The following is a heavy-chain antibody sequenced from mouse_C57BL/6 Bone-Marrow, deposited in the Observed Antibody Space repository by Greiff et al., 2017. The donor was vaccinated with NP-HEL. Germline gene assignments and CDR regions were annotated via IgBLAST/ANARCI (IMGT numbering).Heavy chain of an antibody. CDR3: ARRGIYYGKEDWYFDV. CDR2: INSDGGST. V-gene: IGHV5-2*01. CDR1: EYEFPSHD. J-gene: IGHJ1*03. D-gene: IGHD2-1*01. Sequence: EVQRVESGGGLVQPGESLKLSCESNEYEFPSHDMSWVRKTPEKRLELVAAINSDGGSTYYPDTMERRFIISRDNTKKTLYLQMSSLRSEDTALYYCARRGIYYGKEDWYFDVWGTGTTVTVSS.